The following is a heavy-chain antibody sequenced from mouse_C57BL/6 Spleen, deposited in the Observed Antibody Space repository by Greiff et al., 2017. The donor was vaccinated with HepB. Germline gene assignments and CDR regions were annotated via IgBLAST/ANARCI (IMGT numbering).Heavy chain of an antibody. CDR1: GYTFTSYG. D-gene: IGHD2-4*01. CDR2: IYPRSGNT. Sequence: VQLQQSGAELARPGASVKLSCKASGYTFTSYGISWVKQRTGQGLEWIGEIYPRSGNTYYNEKFKGKATLTADKSSSTAYMELRSLTSEDSAVYFCARQVYYDSAWFAYWGQGTLVTVSA. J-gene: IGHJ3*01. CDR3: ARQVYYDSAWFAY. V-gene: IGHV1-81*01.